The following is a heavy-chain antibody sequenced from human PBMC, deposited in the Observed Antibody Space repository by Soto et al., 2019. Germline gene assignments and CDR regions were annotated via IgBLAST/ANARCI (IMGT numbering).Heavy chain of an antibody. CDR2: FDPEDGET. D-gene: IGHD3-22*01. V-gene: IGHV1-24*01. CDR3: AGSKAGSGYFDFDY. J-gene: IGHJ4*02. CDR1: GYTLTELS. Sequence: ASVKFSCKVSGYTLTELSMHWVRQAPGKGLEWMGGFDPEDGETIYAQKFQGRVTMTEDTSTDTAYMELSSLRSEDTAVYYCAGSKAGSGYFDFDYWGQGTLVTVSS.